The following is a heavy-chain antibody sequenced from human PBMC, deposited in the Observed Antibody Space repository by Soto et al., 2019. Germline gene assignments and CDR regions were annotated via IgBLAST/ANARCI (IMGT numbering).Heavy chain of an antibody. CDR2: TSYDGNNE. D-gene: IGHD3-3*01. Sequence: QPGGSLRLSCASSGFTFSNYAMHWVRHAPGKGLDLVALTSYDGNNEYYTDSVKGRFTISRDTSKNTLYLQMNSLRAEDTAVYHCAKRLTSVRFLEWVLDYWGQGTLVTVS. J-gene: IGHJ4*02. CDR3: AKRLTSVRFLEWVLDY. CDR1: GFTFSNYA. V-gene: IGHV3-30*18.